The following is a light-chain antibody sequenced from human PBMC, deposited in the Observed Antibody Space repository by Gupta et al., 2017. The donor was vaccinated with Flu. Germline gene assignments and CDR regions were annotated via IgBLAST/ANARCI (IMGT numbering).Light chain of an antibody. CDR2: GAS. Sequence: EVVLTQSPGTLSLSPGERATLSCRASQSLSSSYLAWYQQKPGQALRLLIYGASTRATDTPDRFSGIGSGTEFTLTISRREPEDFAVYYCRQSGSSFITFGQGTRVEIK. J-gene: IGKJ5*01. V-gene: IGKV3-20*01. CDR3: RQSGSSFIT. CDR1: QSLSSSY.